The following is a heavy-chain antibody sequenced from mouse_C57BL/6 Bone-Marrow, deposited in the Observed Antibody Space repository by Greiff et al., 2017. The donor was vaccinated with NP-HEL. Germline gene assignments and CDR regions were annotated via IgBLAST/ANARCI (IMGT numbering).Heavy chain of an antibody. V-gene: IGHV1-63*01. CDR2: IYPGGGYT. J-gene: IGHJ1*03. Sequence: QVTLKVCGAELVRPGTSVKMSCKASGYTFTNYWIGWAKQRPGHGLEWIGDIYPGGGYTNYNEKFKGKATLTADKSSSTAYMQFSSLTSEDSAIYYCARWGDYYGSSYDWYFDVWGTGTTVTVSS. CDR1: GYTFTNYW. D-gene: IGHD1-1*01. CDR3: ARWGDYYGSSYDWYFDV.